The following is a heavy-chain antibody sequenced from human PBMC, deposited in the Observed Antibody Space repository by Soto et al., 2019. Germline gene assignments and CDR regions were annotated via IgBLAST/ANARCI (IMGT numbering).Heavy chain of an antibody. CDR3: VRSHVSATGIDWFDP. Sequence: ASVKASCKASGYTFTSYGIHWVRQAPGQRLEWMGWINAANGDTKYSPKFQGRVTITRDTSASTAYMELSSLRSEDTAVYYCVRSHVSATGIDWFDPWGQGTLVTVAS. CDR2: INAANGDT. V-gene: IGHV1-3*01. J-gene: IGHJ5*02. D-gene: IGHD6-13*01. CDR1: GYTFTSYG.